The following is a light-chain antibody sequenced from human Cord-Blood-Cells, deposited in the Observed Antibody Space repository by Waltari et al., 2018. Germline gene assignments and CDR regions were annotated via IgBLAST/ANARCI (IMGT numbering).Light chain of an antibody. Sequence: QSALTQPASVSGSHGQSITTSCTGTSSDVGGYNDVSCYHQHPGKATKHMIYDVGNRPSGVSKRFSGSKAGTTASLTISGLQAEDEADYYCSSYTSSSTVVFGGGTKLTVL. J-gene: IGLJ2*01. CDR2: DVG. V-gene: IGLV2-14*01. CDR1: SSDVGGYND. CDR3: SSYTSSSTVV.